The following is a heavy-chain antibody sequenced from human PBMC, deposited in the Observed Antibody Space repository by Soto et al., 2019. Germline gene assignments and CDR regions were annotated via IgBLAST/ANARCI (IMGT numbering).Heavy chain of an antibody. Sequence: PGGSLRLSCAASGFTFSSYGMHWVRQAPGKGLEWVAVIWYDGSNKYYADSVKGRFTISRDNSKNTLYLQMNSLRAEDTAVYYCARDSRRGSSTSSSMDVWGQGTTVTVSS. V-gene: IGHV3-33*01. CDR1: GFTFSSYG. J-gene: IGHJ6*02. CDR2: IWYDGSNK. D-gene: IGHD2-2*01. CDR3: ARDSRRGSSTSSSMDV.